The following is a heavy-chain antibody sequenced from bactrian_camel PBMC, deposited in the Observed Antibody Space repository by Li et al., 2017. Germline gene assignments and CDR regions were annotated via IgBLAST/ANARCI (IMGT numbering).Heavy chain of an antibody. CDR3: APGRACGGSLWYVDFDY. CDR2: IESDGST. D-gene: IGHD5*01. Sequence: QLVESGGGSVQAGGSLRLSCVDSGNTYSSYCMGWFRQAPGKEREGVGVIESDGSTSYRGSVKGRFTISKDDAKRTLSLQMDNLKPEDTGIYYCAPGRACGGSLWYVDFDYGGQGTQVTVS. J-gene: IGHJ6*01. CDR1: GNTYSSYC. V-gene: IGHV3-3*01.